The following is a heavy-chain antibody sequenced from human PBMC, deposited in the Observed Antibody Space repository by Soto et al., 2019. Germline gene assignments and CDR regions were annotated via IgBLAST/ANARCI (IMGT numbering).Heavy chain of an antibody. Sequence: GASVKVSCKASGYTFTSYGISWVRQAPGQGLEWMGWISAYNGNTNYAQKLQGRVTMTTDTSTSTAYMDLRSLRSDDTAVYYFARSNADFWSGYYIGDAFDIWGQGTMVTVSS. D-gene: IGHD3-3*01. CDR3: ARSNADFWSGYYIGDAFDI. CDR1: GYTFTSYG. CDR2: ISAYNGNT. V-gene: IGHV1-18*01. J-gene: IGHJ3*02.